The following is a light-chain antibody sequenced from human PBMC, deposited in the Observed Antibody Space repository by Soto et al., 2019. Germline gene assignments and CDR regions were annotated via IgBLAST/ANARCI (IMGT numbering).Light chain of an antibody. Sequence: DIVLTQSPGTLSLSPGERATLSCRASQSISNSYLAWFQQKPGQSPRLLIYGASSRPTGIPARFSGSGSGTEFTLTISSLQSEDFAVYYCQQFNNWPRTFGQGTKV. CDR2: GAS. CDR1: QSISNSY. V-gene: IGKV3-15*01. J-gene: IGKJ1*01. CDR3: QQFNNWPRT.